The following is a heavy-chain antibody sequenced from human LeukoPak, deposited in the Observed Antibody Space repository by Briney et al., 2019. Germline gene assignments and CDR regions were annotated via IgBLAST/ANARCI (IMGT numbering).Heavy chain of an antibody. CDR2: IRYDGSNK. J-gene: IGHJ5*02. CDR1: GFTFSSYG. Sequence: GGSLRLSCAASGFTFSSYGMHWVRQAPGKGLEWVAFIRYDGSNKYYADSVKGRFTISRDNSKNTLYLQMNSLRAEDTAVYYCARRGMITFGGVISDPDWFDPWGQGTLVTVSS. V-gene: IGHV3-30*02. CDR3: ARRGMITFGGVISDPDWFDP. D-gene: IGHD3-16*02.